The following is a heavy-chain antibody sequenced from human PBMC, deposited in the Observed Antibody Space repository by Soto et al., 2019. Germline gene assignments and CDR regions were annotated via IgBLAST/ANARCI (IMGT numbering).Heavy chain of an antibody. CDR1: GYSFTSYW. Sequence: EVQLVQSGAEVKKPGESLKISCKGSGYSFTSYWIGWVRQMPGKGLDWMGLIYPGDSDTRYSPSFQGQVTISADKPLSTADLQWSSLKASDTAMYYCARYVEMATITRWFDPWGQGTLVTVSS. CDR2: IYPGDSDT. CDR3: ARYVEMATITRWFDP. V-gene: IGHV5-51*01. J-gene: IGHJ5*02. D-gene: IGHD5-12*01.